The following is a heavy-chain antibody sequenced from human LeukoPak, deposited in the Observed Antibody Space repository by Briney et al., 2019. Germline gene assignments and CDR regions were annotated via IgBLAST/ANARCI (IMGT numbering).Heavy chain of an antibody. CDR1: GFTFRSYE. V-gene: IGHV3-48*03. D-gene: IGHD3-3*01. J-gene: IGHJ4*02. Sequence: GGSLRLSCAASGFTFRSYEMNWVRQAPGKGLEWVSYISSSGNTIYYADSVKGRFTISRDNAKNSLYLQMNSLRSEDTAVYYCARDYDLDFWGQGTLVTVSS. CDR2: ISSSGNTI. CDR3: ARDYDLDF.